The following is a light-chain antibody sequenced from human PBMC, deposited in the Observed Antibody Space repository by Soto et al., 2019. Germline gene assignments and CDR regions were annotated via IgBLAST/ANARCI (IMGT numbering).Light chain of an antibody. CDR2: DAS. CDR1: QTISSW. V-gene: IGKV1-5*01. CDR3: QQYNSYPWT. Sequence: DIQMTQSPSTLSGSVGDRVTITCRASQTISSWVAWYQQKPGKAPKLLIYDASSLESGVPSRFSGSGSGTEFTLTITSLQPDDFATYYCQQYNSYPWTFGQGTKVDIK. J-gene: IGKJ1*01.